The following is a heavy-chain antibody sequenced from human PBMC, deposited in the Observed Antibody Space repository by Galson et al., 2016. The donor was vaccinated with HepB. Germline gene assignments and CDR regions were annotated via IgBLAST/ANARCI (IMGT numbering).Heavy chain of an antibody. D-gene: IGHD3-22*01. J-gene: IGHJ6*03. CDR1: GASISRGKYF. Sequence: TLSLTCNVSGASISRGKYFWTWIRQHPGKGLEWIGYISHSASTSYSPSLRSRISISADTSETQFSLRLRSVTAADTAVYFCARALFYYDSSVSGFYYYMDVWGKGTTVTVS. CDR3: ARALFYYDSSVSGFYYYMDV. V-gene: IGHV4-31*03. CDR2: ISHSAST.